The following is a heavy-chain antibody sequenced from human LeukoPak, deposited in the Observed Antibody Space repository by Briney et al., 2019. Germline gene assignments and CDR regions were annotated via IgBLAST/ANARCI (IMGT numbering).Heavy chain of an antibody. D-gene: IGHD4-17*01. V-gene: IGHV4-30-4*01. Sequence: PQTLSLTCTVSGGSISSGDYYWSWIRQPPGKGLEWIGYIYYSGSTYYNPSLKSRVTISVDTSKNQFSLKLSSVTAADTAVYYCAREVVTLTVTTGFDYWGQGTLVTVSS. CDR2: IYYSGST. J-gene: IGHJ4*02. CDR1: GGSISSGDYY. CDR3: AREVVTLTVTTGFDY.